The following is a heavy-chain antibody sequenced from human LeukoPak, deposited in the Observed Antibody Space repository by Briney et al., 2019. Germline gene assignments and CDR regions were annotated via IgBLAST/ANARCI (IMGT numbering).Heavy chain of an antibody. D-gene: IGHD3-3*01. V-gene: IGHV1-18*01. Sequence: ASVTVSCKASGYTSPSYGISWVRQAPGQGLEGMGWISAYNGDTNYAQKVKGRVTMTTDTSTSTAYMELRSLRSDDTAVYYCARDGSGTWGDYWGQGTLVTVSS. CDR2: ISAYNGDT. CDR3: ARDGSGTWGDY. J-gene: IGHJ4*02. CDR1: GYTSPSYG.